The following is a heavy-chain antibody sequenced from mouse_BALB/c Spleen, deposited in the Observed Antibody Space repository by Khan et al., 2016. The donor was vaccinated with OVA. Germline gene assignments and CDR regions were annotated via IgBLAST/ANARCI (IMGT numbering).Heavy chain of an antibody. CDR3: AKGVWSYYFALDY. J-gene: IGHJ4*01. CDR2: IWGGGST. V-gene: IGHV2-6-5*01. D-gene: IGHD2-10*02. CDR1: GFSLTDYG. Sequence: QVQLQQSGPGLVAPSQSLSITCTVSGFSLTDYGVSWIRQPPGKGLEWLGVIWGGGSTHYNSALTSRLSISKDNSKSQVFLKMNSLQTDDTAMYYCAKGVWSYYFALDYCGQGTSVTVSS.